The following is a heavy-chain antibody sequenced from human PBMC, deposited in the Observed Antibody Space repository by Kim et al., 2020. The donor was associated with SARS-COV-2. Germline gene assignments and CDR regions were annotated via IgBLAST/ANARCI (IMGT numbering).Heavy chain of an antibody. J-gene: IGHJ5*02. D-gene: IGHD6-19*01. Sequence: SETLSLTCTVSGGSISSSSYYWGWIRQPPGKGLEWIGSIYYSGSTYYNPSLKSRVTISVDTSKNQFSLKLSSVTAADTAVYYCARSGGIAVAGKRFWFDPWGQGTLVTVSS. CDR2: IYYSGST. CDR3: ARSGGIAVAGKRFWFDP. CDR1: GGSISSSSYY. V-gene: IGHV4-39*01.